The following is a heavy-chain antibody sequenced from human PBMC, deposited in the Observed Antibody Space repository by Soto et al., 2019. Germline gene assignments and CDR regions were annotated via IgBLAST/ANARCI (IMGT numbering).Heavy chain of an antibody. Sequence: SGPTLVNPTQTLTLTCTFSGFSLSTSGMCVSWIRQPPGKALERLARIDWDDDKYYSTSLKTRLTIYKDTSKNQVVLTMTNMDPVDTATYYCARTTLEWFHPQYRPGWFDPWGQGTLVTVS. V-gene: IGHV2-70*11. CDR1: GFSLSTSGMC. CDR3: ARTTLEWFHPQYRPGWFDP. D-gene: IGHD3-3*01. J-gene: IGHJ5*02. CDR2: IDWDDDK.